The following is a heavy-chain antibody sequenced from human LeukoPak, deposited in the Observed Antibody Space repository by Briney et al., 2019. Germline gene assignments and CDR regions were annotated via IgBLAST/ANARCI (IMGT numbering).Heavy chain of an antibody. CDR3: AKNDAWLQYND. V-gene: IGHV3-23*01. D-gene: IGHD5-24*01. CDR2: ISPSGDIK. CDR1: GFTFSRHG. Sequence: GGSLRLSCVASGFTFSRHGMNWVRQAPGKGLEWVSGISPSGDIKYYVDSVKGRFTVSRDNSKNTLYLQINSLRDEDTAVYYCAKNDAWLQYNDWGQGTLVTVSS. J-gene: IGHJ4*02.